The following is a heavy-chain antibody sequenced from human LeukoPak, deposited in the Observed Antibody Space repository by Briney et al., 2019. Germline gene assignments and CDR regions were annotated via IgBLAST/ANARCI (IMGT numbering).Heavy chain of an antibody. Sequence: GASVKVSCKASGYTFTSYGISWVRQAPGQGLEWMGWINPNSGGTNYAQKFQGRVTMTRDTSISTAYMELSRLRSDDTAVYYCARSMITFGGVIVNFDYWGQGTLVTVSS. CDR3: ARSMITFGGVIVNFDY. V-gene: IGHV1-2*02. J-gene: IGHJ4*02. CDR1: GYTFTSYG. CDR2: INPNSGGT. D-gene: IGHD3-16*02.